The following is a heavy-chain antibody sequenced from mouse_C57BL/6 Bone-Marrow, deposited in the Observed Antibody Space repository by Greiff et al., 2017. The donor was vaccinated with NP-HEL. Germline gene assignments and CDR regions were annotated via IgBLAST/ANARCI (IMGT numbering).Heavy chain of an antibody. CDR2: IYPGDGDT. CDR3: ARPSRYSNSYYVDY. CDR1: GYAFSSSW. D-gene: IGHD2-5*01. J-gene: IGHJ2*01. Sequence: QVQLKQSGPELVKPGASVKISCKASGYAFSSSWMNWVKQRPGKGLEWIGRIYPGDGDTNYNGKFKGKATLTADKSSSTAYMQLSSLTSEDSAVYFCARPSRYSNSYYVDYWGQGTTLTVSS. V-gene: IGHV1-82*01.